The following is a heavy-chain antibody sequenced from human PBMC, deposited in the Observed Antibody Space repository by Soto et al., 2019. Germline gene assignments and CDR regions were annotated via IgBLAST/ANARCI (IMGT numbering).Heavy chain of an antibody. CDR1: GYSFTSYW. Sequence: HGESLKISCKGSGYSFTSYWISWVRQMPGKGLEWMGRIDPSDSYTNYSPSFQGHVTISADKSISTAYLQWSSLKASDTAMYYCARSWDIVVLPAAYGMDVRGQGTTVTVSS. CDR2: IDPSDSYT. V-gene: IGHV5-10-1*01. D-gene: IGHD2-2*01. J-gene: IGHJ6*02. CDR3: ARSWDIVVLPAAYGMDV.